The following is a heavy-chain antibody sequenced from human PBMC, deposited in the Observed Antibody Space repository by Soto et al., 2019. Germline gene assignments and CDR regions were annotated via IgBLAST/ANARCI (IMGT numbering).Heavy chain of an antibody. J-gene: IGHJ3*01. CDR1: GFTFNSFC. Sequence: GGSLRLSCAASGFTFNSFCMTWVRQAPGRGLEWVAHIKQDGSEKYYVGSVRGRFTVSRDNAKSSVYLQMNSLRAEDTAVYYCARPYGGFSSDDALDVWGQGTMVTVSS. CDR3: ARPYGGFSSDDALDV. D-gene: IGHD4-17*01. CDR2: IKQDGSEK. V-gene: IGHV3-7*03.